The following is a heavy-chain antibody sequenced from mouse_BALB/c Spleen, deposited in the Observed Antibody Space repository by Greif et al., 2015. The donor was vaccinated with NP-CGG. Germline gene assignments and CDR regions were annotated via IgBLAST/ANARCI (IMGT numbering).Heavy chain of an antibody. CDR2: IDPETGGT. CDR3: TRNYAMDY. CDR1: GYTFTDYE. Sequence: VQLQQSGAELVRPGASVTLSCKASGYTFTDYEMHWVKQTPVHGLEWIGAIDPETGGTAYNQKFKGKATLTADKSSSTAYMELRSLTSEDSAVYYCTRNYAMDYWGQGTSVTVSS. J-gene: IGHJ4*01. V-gene: IGHV1-15*01.